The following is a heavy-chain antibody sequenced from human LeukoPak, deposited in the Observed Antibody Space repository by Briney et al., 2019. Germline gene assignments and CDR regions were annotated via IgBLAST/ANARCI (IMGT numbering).Heavy chain of an antibody. CDR1: SYSISISSGYY. V-gene: IGHV4-38-2*01. CDR2: ISHIGTT. Sequence: PSETLSLTCAVSSYSISISSGYYWDWIRQPPGKGLEWIGTISHIGTTYYNPSLKSRVTVSVDTSKNQFSLRLTSVTAADTAIYYCARRKGGSAPIDNWGQGTLVTMSS. D-gene: IGHD6-19*01. J-gene: IGHJ4*02. CDR3: ARRKGGSAPIDN.